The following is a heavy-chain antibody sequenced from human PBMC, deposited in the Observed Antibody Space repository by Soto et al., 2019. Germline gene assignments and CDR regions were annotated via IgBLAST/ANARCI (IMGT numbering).Heavy chain of an antibody. D-gene: IGHD4-17*01. CDR3: AKEPSNTVTQYFDL. Sequence: PGGSLRLSCAASGFTFSSYGMHWVRQAPGKGLEWVAVISYDGSNKYYADSVKGRFTISRDNSKNTLYLQMNSLRAEDTAVYYCAKEPSNTVTQYFDLWGRGTLVTVSS. CDR1: GFTFSSYG. V-gene: IGHV3-30*18. J-gene: IGHJ2*01. CDR2: ISYDGSNK.